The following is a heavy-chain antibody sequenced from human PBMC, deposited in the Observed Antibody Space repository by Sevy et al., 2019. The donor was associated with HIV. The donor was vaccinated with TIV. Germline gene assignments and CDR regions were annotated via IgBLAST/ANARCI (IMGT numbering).Heavy chain of an antibody. CDR2: ISSSGSTI. D-gene: IGHD3-3*01. J-gene: IGHJ6*02. V-gene: IGHV3-48*03. Sequence: GGSLRLSCAASGFTFSSYEMNWVRQAPGKGLEWVSYISSSGSTIYYADSVRGRFTISRDNPKKSLYLQMNSLRAEDTAVYYCAKRGGQYDLGMDVWGQGTTVTVSS. CDR3: AKRGGQYDLGMDV. CDR1: GFTFSSYE.